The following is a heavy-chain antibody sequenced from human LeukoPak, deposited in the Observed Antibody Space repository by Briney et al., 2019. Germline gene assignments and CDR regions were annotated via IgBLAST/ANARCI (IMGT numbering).Heavy chain of an antibody. CDR1: GFNFNTYS. Sequence: TGGSLRLSCAASGFNFNTYSMTWVRQPPGKGLEWVSYISSSSSTIFYGDSVKGRFTISRDNAKSSLYLQMNSLRAEDTAVYYCARDEPDGGSASWGQGTLVTVSS. CDR2: ISSSSSTI. J-gene: IGHJ4*02. CDR3: ARDEPDGGSAS. D-gene: IGHD2-2*01. V-gene: IGHV3-48*01.